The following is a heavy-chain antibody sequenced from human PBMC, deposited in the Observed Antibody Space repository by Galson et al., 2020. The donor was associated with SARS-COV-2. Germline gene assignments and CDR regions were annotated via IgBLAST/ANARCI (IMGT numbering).Heavy chain of an antibody. J-gene: IGHJ6*02. CDR1: GFTFSDYY. D-gene: IGHD2-15*01. CDR3: ARDQVPIVVVVAATPLDYYGMDV. Sequence: GGSLRLSCAASGFTFSDYYMSWIRQAPGKGLEWDSYISSSGSTIYYADSVKGRFTISRDNAKNSLYLQMNSLRAEDTAVYYCARDQVPIVVVVAATPLDYYGMDVWGQGTTVTVSS. CDR2: ISSSGSTI. V-gene: IGHV3-11*01.